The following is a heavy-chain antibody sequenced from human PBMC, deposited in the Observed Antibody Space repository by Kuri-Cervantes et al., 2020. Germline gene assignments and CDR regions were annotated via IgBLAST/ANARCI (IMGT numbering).Heavy chain of an antibody. CDR1: GFTFSSYW. CDR3: AREGVGYCSSTSCYGVRYFDL. V-gene: IGHV3-74*01. D-gene: IGHD2-2*01. J-gene: IGHJ2*01. CDR2: INSDGSST. Sequence: GGSLRLSCAASGFTFSSYWMHWVRQAPGKGLVWVSRINSDGSSTSYADSVKGRFTISRDNAKNSLYLQMNSLRAEDTAVYYCAREGVGYCSSTSCYGVRYFDLWGRGSLVTVSS.